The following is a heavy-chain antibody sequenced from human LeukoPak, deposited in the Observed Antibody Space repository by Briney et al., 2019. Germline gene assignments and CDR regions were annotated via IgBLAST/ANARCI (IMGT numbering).Heavy chain of an antibody. CDR1: GGSISSSSYY. J-gene: IGHJ1*01. CDR2: IYYSGST. D-gene: IGHD3-10*01. CDR3: ARRVGYYGSGSYYKAEYFQH. V-gene: IGHV4-39*01. Sequence: SETLSLTCTVSGGSISSSSYYWGWIRQPPGKGLERIGSIYYSGSTYYNPSLKSRVTISVDTSKNQFSLKLSSVTAADTAVYYCARRVGYYGSGSYYKAEYFQHWGQGTLVTVSS.